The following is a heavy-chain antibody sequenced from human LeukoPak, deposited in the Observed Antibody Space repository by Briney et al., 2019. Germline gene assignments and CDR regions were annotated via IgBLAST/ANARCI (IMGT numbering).Heavy chain of an antibody. CDR3: ARDFRPYMYYYDSSGYLFLDY. V-gene: IGHV3-30-3*01. CDR1: GFTFSAYA. Sequence: GRSLRLSCAASGFTFSAYAMHWVRQAPGKGLEWAALISYDGSNKYYADSVKGRFTISRDNSKNTLFLRMNSLRAEDTVVYYCARDFRPYMYYYDSSGYLFLDYWGQGTLVTVSS. D-gene: IGHD3-22*01. J-gene: IGHJ4*02. CDR2: ISYDGSNK.